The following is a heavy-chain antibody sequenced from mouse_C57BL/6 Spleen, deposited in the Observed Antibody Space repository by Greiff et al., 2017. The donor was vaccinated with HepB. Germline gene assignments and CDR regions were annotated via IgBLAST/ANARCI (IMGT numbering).Heavy chain of an antibody. D-gene: IGHD2-4*01. CDR1: GYTFTSYD. V-gene: IGHV1-85*01. CDR3: ASYYDYDDWYFDV. J-gene: IGHJ1*03. Sequence: VKLQESGPELVKPGASVKLSCKASGYTFTSYDIHWVKQRPGQGLEWIGWIYPRDGSTKYNEKFKGKATLTVDTSSSTAYMELRSLTSEDSAVYFCASYYDYDDWYFDVWGTGTTVTVSS. CDR2: IYPRDGST.